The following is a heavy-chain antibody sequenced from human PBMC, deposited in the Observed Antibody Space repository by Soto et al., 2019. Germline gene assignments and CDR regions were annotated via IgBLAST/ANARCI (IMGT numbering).Heavy chain of an antibody. J-gene: IGHJ4*02. D-gene: IGHD3-10*01. CDR1: GYSFTSYW. V-gene: IGHV5-10-1*03. Sequence: EVQLVQSGAEVKKPGDSLRISCKGSGYSFTSYWISWVRQMPGKGLEWMGRIDPSDSYTNYSPSFQGHVTISADKSISTAYLQWSSLKASDTAMYYCARMVRGVLVPASWGQGTLVTVSS. CDR2: IDPSDSYT. CDR3: ARMVRGVLVPAS.